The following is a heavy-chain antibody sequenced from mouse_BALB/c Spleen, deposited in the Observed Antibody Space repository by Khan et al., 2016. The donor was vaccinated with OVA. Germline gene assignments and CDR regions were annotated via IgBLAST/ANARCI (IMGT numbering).Heavy chain of an antibody. V-gene: IGHV1-7*01. J-gene: IGHJ3*01. Sequence: QVRLQQSGAELAKPGASVKMSYKASGYTFTSYWMHWVKQRPGQGLEWIGYINPSTGYTEYNQRFKDKATLTADKSSSTAYMQLSSLTSEESAVXYCASKGSSCAWLTYWGQGTLVTVSA. D-gene: IGHD2-2*01. CDR3: ASKGSSCAWLTY. CDR2: INPSTGYT. CDR1: GYTFTSYW.